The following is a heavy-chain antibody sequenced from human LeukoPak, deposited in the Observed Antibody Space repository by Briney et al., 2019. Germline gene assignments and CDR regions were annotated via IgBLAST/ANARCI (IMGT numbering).Heavy chain of an antibody. Sequence: GGSLRLSCAASGFTFSSYGMHWVRQAPGKGLEWVAFIRYDGSNKYYADSVKGRFTISRDNSKNTLYLQMNSLRAEDTAVYYCWTYYYDSSGYYPGDYWGQGTLVTVSS. CDR1: GFTFSSYG. D-gene: IGHD3-22*01. CDR2: IRYDGSNK. V-gene: IGHV3-30*02. CDR3: WTYYYDSSGYYPGDY. J-gene: IGHJ4*02.